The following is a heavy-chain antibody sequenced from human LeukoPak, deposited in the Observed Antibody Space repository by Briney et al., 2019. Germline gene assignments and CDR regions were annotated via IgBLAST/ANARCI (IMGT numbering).Heavy chain of an antibody. CDR3: AREIVHQDDSSGYYPPANAFDI. J-gene: IGHJ3*02. CDR1: GGSISSGGYY. D-gene: IGHD3-22*01. Sequence: SETLSFTCTVSGGSISSGGYYWSWIRRHPGKGLEWIGYIYYSGSTYYNPSLKSRVTISVDTSKNQFSLKLSSVTAADTAVYYCAREIVHQDDSSGYYPPANAFDIWGQGTMVTVSS. V-gene: IGHV4-31*03. CDR2: IYYSGST.